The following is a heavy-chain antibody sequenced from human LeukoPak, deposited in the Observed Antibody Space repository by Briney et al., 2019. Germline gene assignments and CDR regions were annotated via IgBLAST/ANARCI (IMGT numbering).Heavy chain of an antibody. J-gene: IGHJ4*02. CDR2: ISYDGSNK. Sequence: GGSLRLSCAASGFTFSSYGMHWVRQAPGKGLEWVAVISYDGSNKYYADSVKGRFTISRDNSKNTLYLQMNSLRAEDTAVYYCAKSPSVKQQPDYWGQGTLVTVSS. CDR3: AKSPSVKQQPDY. V-gene: IGHV3-30*18. CDR1: GFTFSSYG. D-gene: IGHD6-13*01.